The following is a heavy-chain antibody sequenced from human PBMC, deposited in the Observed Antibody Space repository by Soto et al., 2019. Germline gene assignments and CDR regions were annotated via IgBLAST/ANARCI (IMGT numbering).Heavy chain of an antibody. Sequence: QEQLVESGGGVVQPGTSLRLSCVASGFTFNSYGMHWVRQAPGKGLEWVAAIWFDGSDKYYADSVKGRFTISRDNSKNTLYLQMNSLRAEDTGVYYCARLVGAAAGRFEPWGQGTLVIVSS. CDR2: IWFDGSDK. CDR1: GFTFNSYG. D-gene: IGHD6-13*01. V-gene: IGHV3-33*01. J-gene: IGHJ5*02. CDR3: ARLVGAAAGRFEP.